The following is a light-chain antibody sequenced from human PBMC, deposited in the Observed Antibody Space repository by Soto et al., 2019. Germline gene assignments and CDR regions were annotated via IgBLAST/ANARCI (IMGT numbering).Light chain of an antibody. CDR2: SAS. V-gene: IGKV1-9*01. CDR3: QQVDSYPRT. Sequence: IQLTQSPSSLSASVGDTVTITCRASQAIGSYFAWYQQRPGTAPTLLIYSASTLHSGVPSRFSGSGSGTDFTLTISSLQPEDFATYYCQQVDSYPRTFGPGTTVEI. J-gene: IGKJ3*01. CDR1: QAIGSY.